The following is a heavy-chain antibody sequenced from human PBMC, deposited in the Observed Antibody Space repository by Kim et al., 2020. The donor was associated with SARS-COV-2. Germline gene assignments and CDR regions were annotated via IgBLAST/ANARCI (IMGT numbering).Heavy chain of an antibody. Sequence: DGHEMYYVDAVKGRFTISRDNAKKFLYLQMNSLRVDDTAIYFCFYGHYSDSWGQGTRVTVSS. CDR3: FYGHYSDS. D-gene: IGHD3-10*01. J-gene: IGHJ4*02. V-gene: IGHV3-7*03. CDR2: DGHEM.